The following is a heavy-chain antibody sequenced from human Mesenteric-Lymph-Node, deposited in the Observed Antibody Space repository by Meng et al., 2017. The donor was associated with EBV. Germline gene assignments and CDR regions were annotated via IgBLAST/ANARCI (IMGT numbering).Heavy chain of an antibody. CDR1: GGYLSGYY. CDR2: INHGGST. V-gene: IGHV4-34*01. J-gene: IGHJ5*02. Sequence: QGQLKQWGAGLLKPSEALSLTCGVYGGYLSGYYGNLMRQPPGKGLEWIGDINHGGSTSYNPSLKSRVTISVDTSKNEFSLKMTSVTAADTAVYYCARDRHFDPWGQGTLVTVSS. CDR3: ARDRHFDP.